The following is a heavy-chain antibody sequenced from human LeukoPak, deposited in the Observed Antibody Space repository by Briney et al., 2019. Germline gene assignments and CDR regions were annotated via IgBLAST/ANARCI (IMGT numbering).Heavy chain of an antibody. CDR2: ISYTGTT. D-gene: IGHD3-10*01. Sequence: SETLSLTCSVSGGSVSSHNYYWSWIRQLPGKGLEWIGFISYTGTTNYNPSLQSRLTMSVDTSKNQFSLKLSSVTAADTAVYYCARGWLSFGEHFDYWGQGTLVTVSS. CDR1: GGSVSSHNYY. V-gene: IGHV4-61*01. J-gene: IGHJ4*02. CDR3: ARGWLSFGEHFDY.